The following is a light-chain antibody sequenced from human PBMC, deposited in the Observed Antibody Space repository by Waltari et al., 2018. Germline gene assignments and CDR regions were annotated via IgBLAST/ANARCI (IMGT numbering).Light chain of an antibody. CDR2: YDS. Sequence: YVVTQPPSVSVAPGKTARLTCEGENIETKSGNWYQQKAGQAPVLVMFYDSDRPSGIPERFPGSNAGNTATLTINWIEPGDEADYHCQLWDDTNNSGVFGGGTKLTVL. CDR1: NIETKS. V-gene: IGLV3-21*04. CDR3: QLWDDTNNSGV. J-gene: IGLJ3*02.